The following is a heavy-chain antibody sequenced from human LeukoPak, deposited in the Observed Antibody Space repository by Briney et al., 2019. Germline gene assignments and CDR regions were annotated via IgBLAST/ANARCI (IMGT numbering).Heavy chain of an antibody. V-gene: IGHV3-30*02. CDR3: AKIPEPYCTTTGCYQGYFDY. D-gene: IGHD2-2*01. Sequence: QTGGSLRLSCAASGFSFSNYGMHWVRQAPGKGLEWVAFIRYDGNYKYHIESVKGRFTISRGNSKNTLYLQMNSLRPEDTAVYFCAKIPEPYCTTTGCYQGYFDYWGQGTLVTVSS. CDR2: IRYDGNYK. CDR1: GFSFSNYG. J-gene: IGHJ4*02.